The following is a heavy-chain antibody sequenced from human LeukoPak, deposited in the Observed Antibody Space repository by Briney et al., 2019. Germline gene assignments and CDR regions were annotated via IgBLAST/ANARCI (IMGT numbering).Heavy chain of an antibody. V-gene: IGHV1-69*06. D-gene: IGHD5-12*01. J-gene: IGHJ6*03. CDR3: ARVAGSGYVCYYYYMDV. CDR2: IIPIFGTA. CDR1: GGTFSSYA. Sequence: GSSVKVSCKASGGTFSSYAISWVRQAPGQGLEWMGGIIPIFGTANYAQKFQGRVTITADKSTSTAYMELSSLRSEDTAVYYCARVAGSGYVCYYYYMDVWGKGTTVTVSS.